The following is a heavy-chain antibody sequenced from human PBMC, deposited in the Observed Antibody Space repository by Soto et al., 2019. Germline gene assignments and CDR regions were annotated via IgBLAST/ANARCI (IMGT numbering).Heavy chain of an antibody. V-gene: IGHV3-23*01. D-gene: IGHD3-10*01. CDR1: GFTFSSYA. CDR3: AKEGGSGSSYYYYGMDV. CDR2: ISGSGGST. J-gene: IGHJ6*02. Sequence: EVQLLESGGGLVQPGGSLRLSCAASGFTFSSYAMSWVRQAPGKGLEWVSAISGSGGSTYYADSVKGRFTISRDNSKNTLYLQMNSLRAEDTAVYYCAKEGGSGSSYYYYGMDVWGQGTTVTVSS.